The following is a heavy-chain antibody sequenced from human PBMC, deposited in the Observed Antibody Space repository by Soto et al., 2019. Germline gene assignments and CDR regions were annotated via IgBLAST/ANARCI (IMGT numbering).Heavy chain of an antibody. CDR2: IYPDDSDT. CDR3: ASTSYNWNYAGYYGMDV. J-gene: IGHJ6*02. CDR1: GYALTSYC. D-gene: IGHD1-7*01. V-gene: IGHV5-51*01. Sequence: PGEFLKTSYRGSGYALTSYCPVWVPLFPGKGLEWMGIIYPDDSDTRYSPSFQGHVTISAEKSISTAYLQWSSLKASDTAMYYCASTSYNWNYAGYYGMDVWDQGTTVTVSS.